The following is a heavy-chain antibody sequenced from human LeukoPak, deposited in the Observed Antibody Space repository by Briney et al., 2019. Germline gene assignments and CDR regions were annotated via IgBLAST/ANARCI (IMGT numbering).Heavy chain of an antibody. CDR3: ARGYATRGRDNSVGFDY. CDR2: MNSDGSDR. D-gene: IGHD3-16*01. Sequence: HPGGPLRLSCAVSGFTFSSYWMHWVRQGPGKGLVWVSRMNSDGSDRDYADSVKGRFTISRDNAKNTLYLQMDSLRAEDTAVYFCARGYATRGRDNSVGFDYWGQGALVTVSS. J-gene: IGHJ4*02. V-gene: IGHV3-74*01. CDR1: GFTFSSYW.